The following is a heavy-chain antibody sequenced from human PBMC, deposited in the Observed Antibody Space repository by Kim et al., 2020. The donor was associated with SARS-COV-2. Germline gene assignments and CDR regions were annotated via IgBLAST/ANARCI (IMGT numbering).Heavy chain of an antibody. V-gene: IGHV4-34*01. D-gene: IGHD2-2*02. Sequence: SETLSLTCAVYGGSFSGYYWSWIRQPPGKGLEWIGEINHSGSTNYNPSLKSRVTISVDTSKNQFSLKLSSVTAADTAVYYCARARSHYIPFDYWGQGTLV. CDR3: ARARSHYIPFDY. CDR1: GGSFSGYY. J-gene: IGHJ4*02. CDR2: INHSGST.